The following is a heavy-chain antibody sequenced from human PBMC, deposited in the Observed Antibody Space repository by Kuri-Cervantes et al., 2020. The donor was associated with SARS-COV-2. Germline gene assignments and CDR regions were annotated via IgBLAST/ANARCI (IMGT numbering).Heavy chain of an antibody. D-gene: IGHD6-13*01. CDR2: IESDGSST. Sequence: GGSLRLSCAASGFTFSRYSMHWVRQAPGKGLVWVSRIESDGSSTTYADSVKGRFTISRDNAKNSLYLQMNSLRAEDTAVYYCAREAAAPDWYYYHYMDVWGKGTTVTVSS. V-gene: IGHV3-74*01. CDR1: GFTFSRYS. CDR3: AREAAAPDWYYYHYMDV. J-gene: IGHJ6*03.